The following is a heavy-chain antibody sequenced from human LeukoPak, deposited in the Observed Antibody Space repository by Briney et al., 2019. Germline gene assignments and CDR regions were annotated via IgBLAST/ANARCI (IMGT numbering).Heavy chain of an antibody. D-gene: IGHD2-2*01. CDR3: ARLRYDIVVVPAATDPLSYYFDY. J-gene: IGHJ4*02. V-gene: IGHV5-51*01. CDR2: IYPGDSDA. Sequence: GESLKISCKGSGYSFTSYWIGWVRQMPGKDLEWMGIIYPGDSDARYSPSFQGQVTISADKSISTAYLQWSSLKASDTAMYYCARLRYDIVVVPAATDPLSYYFDYWGQGTLVTVSS. CDR1: GYSFTSYW.